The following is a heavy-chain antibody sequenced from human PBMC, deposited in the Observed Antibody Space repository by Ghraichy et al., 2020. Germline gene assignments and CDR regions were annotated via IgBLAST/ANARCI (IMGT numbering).Heavy chain of an antibody. Sequence: GGSLRLSCSASGFTFNSYNMNWVRQAPGKGLEWLSYISSSSRFISYADSVKGRFTISRDNAKNSLDLQMNSLRDEDTAVYYCARASRVVRFYYYDGMDVWGQGTTVTV. CDR1: GFTFNSYN. CDR3: ARASRVVRFYYYDGMDV. D-gene: IGHD2-21*01. J-gene: IGHJ6*02. CDR2: ISSSSRFI. V-gene: IGHV3-48*02.